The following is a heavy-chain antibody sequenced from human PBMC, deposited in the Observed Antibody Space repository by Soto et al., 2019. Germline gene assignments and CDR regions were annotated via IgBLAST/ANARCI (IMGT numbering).Heavy chain of an antibody. D-gene: IGHD2-15*01. CDR3: ALRGCSGGSCYPPHYYYYGMDA. CDR1: GFSLSTSGVG. Sequence: SGPTLVNPTQTLTLTCTFSGFSLSTSGVGVGWIRQPPGKALEWLALIYWNDDKRYSPSLKSRLTITKDTSKNQVVLTMTNMYPVDTATHYCALRGCSGGSCYPPHYYYYGMDAWGQGTTVTVSS. J-gene: IGHJ6*02. CDR2: IYWNDDK. V-gene: IGHV2-5*01.